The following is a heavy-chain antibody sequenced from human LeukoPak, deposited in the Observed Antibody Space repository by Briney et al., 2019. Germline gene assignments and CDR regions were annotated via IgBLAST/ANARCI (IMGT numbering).Heavy chain of an antibody. CDR2: TNPNSGGT. V-gene: IGHV1-2*02. CDR1: GYTFTGYY. D-gene: IGHD4-17*01. J-gene: IGHJ4*02. Sequence: ASVKVSCKASGYTFTGYYMHWVRQAPGQGLEWMGWTNPNSGGTNYAQKFQGRVTMTRDTSISAAYMELSRLRSDDTAVYYCARSADYGDYSYWGQGTLVTVSS. CDR3: ARSADYGDYSY.